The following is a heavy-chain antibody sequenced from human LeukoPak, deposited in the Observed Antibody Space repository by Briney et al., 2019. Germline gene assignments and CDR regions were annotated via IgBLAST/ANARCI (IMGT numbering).Heavy chain of an antibody. V-gene: IGHV4-59*11. CDR1: GGSISSHY. J-gene: IGHJ4*02. CDR3: ARALPPFGTMVRD. CDR2: IYYSGST. Sequence: SETLSLTCTVSGGSISSHYWSWIRQPPGKGLEWIGYIYYSGSTNYNPSLKSRVTISVDTSKNQFSLKLSSVTAADTAVYYCARALPPFGTMVRDWGQGTLVTVSS. D-gene: IGHD3-10*01.